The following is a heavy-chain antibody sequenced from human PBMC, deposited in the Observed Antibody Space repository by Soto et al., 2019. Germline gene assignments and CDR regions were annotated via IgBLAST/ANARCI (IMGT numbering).Heavy chain of an antibody. CDR2: ISLDSDHV. D-gene: IGHD2-8*01. Sequence: EVQLVESGGGLVKPGESLRLSCTASGFTFNSHSMNWLRQAPGKGLEWVSSISLDSDHVYYADSVKGRFTISRDNAENSVYLQMNSLRAEDTAVYYCARSSDIVLMIYATFDSWGQGTLVTVSS. J-gene: IGHJ4*02. V-gene: IGHV3-21*01. CDR1: GFTFNSHS. CDR3: ARSSDIVLMIYATFDS.